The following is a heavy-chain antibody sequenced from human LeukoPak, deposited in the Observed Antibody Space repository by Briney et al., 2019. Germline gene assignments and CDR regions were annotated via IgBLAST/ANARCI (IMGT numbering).Heavy chain of an antibody. V-gene: IGHV3-48*03. J-gene: IGHJ5*02. CDR1: GFAFSGYE. D-gene: IGHD6-19*01. Sequence: GGSLRLSCAASGFAFSGYEMYWVRQAPGKGLEWISYISDTGGAIHYADSVKGRFTISRDNAKNSLYLQMNSLRAEDTAVYYCAKDTSGWSLTWGQGTLVTASS. CDR2: ISDTGGAI. CDR3: AKDTSGWSLT.